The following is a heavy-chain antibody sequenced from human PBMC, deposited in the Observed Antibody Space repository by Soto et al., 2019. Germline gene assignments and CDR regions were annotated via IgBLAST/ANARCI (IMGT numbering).Heavy chain of an antibody. CDR3: ARGGHVVVVTAALDY. D-gene: IGHD2-21*02. V-gene: IGHV1-46*01. CDR2: VNPSGGHT. Sequence: QVQLMQSGAEVKKPGASVKVSCKASGDTFTDYYIHWVRQAPGQGLEWMGTVNPSGGHTTYAQHYLGRLIMTRYPSTTTLYMELTYLTCDDAAIYYCARGGHVVVVTAALDYWGQGTLVTVSS. CDR1: GDTFTDYY. J-gene: IGHJ4*02.